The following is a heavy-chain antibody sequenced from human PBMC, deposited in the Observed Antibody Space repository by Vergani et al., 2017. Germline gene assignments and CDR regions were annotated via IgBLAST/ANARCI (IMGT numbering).Heavy chain of an antibody. CDR1: GFSLSTSGVG. V-gene: IGHV2-5*02. D-gene: IGHD3-3*01. J-gene: IGHJ4*02. CDR2: IYWDDDK. Sequence: QITLKESGPTLVKPTQPLTLTCTFSGFSLSTSGVGVGWIRQPPGKALEWLALIYWDDDKRYSPSLKSRLTITKDTSKSQVVLTMTNMDPVDTATYYCAHVRRRFLEWSNLDYWGQGTLVTVSS. CDR3: AHVRRRFLEWSNLDY.